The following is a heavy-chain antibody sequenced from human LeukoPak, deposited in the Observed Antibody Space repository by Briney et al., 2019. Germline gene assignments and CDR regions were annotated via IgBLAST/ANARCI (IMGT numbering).Heavy chain of an antibody. CDR2: IYSGGST. D-gene: IGHD6-13*01. CDR1: GFTVSSNY. J-gene: IGHJ4*02. V-gene: IGHV3-66*01. CDR3: ARVPSVFSEYIAAAGTADY. Sequence: GGSLRLSCAASGFTVSSNYMSWVRQAPGKGLEWVSVIYSGGSTYYADSVKGRFTISRDNSKNTLYLQMNSLRAEDTAVYYCARVPSVFSEYIAAAGTADYWGQGTLVTVSS.